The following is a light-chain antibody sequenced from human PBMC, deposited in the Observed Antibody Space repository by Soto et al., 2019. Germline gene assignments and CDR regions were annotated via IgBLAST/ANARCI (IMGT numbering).Light chain of an antibody. Sequence: DIVLTQSPDSLAVFLGERATITCKSSQSLFYSAYRTNYLAWYQDKPGQPPKMLISWASTRASGVPDRFSGSGSGTDFTLTISSLQAEDVAVYYCLQYYGGPPHTFGQGTKLDI. CDR2: WAS. J-gene: IGKJ2*01. CDR1: QSLFYSAYRTNY. V-gene: IGKV4-1*01. CDR3: LQYYGGPPHT.